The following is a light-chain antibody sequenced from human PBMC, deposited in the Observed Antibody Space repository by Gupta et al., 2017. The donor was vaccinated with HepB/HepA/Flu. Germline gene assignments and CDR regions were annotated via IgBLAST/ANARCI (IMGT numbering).Light chain of an antibody. Sequence: TQPASVSGSPGPSITISCTGTSSDVGGYNSVSWYQQYPGKAPKLLIYDVTARPSGISTRFSASKSGNTASLTISGLQTEDEADYFCSSFTRSTSTLVLFGGGTKVTVL. J-gene: IGLJ3*02. CDR2: DVT. V-gene: IGLV2-14*03. CDR3: SSFTRSTSTLVL. CDR1: SSDVGGYNS.